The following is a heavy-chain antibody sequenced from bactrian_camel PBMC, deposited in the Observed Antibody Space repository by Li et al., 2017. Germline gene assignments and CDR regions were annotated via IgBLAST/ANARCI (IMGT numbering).Heavy chain of an antibody. CDR3: AAHCSGAYCYGPRSSSSGSRAY. J-gene: IGHJ4*01. D-gene: IGHD2*01. Sequence: VQLVESGGGLVQPGGSLRLSCAVYGFLVRRVYMNWVRQAPGKGLEWVSTIDSGIGATSYADSVKARFTTSRDNAKNTVYLQMNSLKSEDTAMYYCAAHCSGAYCYGPRSSSSGSRAYWGQGTQVTVS. CDR2: IDSGIGAT. V-gene: IGHV3S40*01. CDR1: GFLVRRVY.